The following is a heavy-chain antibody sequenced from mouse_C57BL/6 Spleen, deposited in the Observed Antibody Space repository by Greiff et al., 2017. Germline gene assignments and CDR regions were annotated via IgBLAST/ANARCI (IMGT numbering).Heavy chain of an antibody. CDR3: AREIGSSYWYFDV. Sequence: EVQLQQSGPELVKPGASVKISCKASGYTFTDYYMNWVKQSHGKSLEWIGDFNPNNGGPSYNQKFKGKATLTVDKSSSTAYMELRSLTSEDSAVYYCAREIGSSYWYFDVWGTGTTVTVSS. J-gene: IGHJ1*03. CDR2: FNPNNGGP. V-gene: IGHV1-26*01. CDR1: GYTFTDYY. D-gene: IGHD1-1*01.